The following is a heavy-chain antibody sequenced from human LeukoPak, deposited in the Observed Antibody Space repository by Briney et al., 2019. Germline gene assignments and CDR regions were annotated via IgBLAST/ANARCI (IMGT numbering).Heavy chain of an antibody. CDR2: IYTSGST. D-gene: IGHD2-21*02. V-gene: IGHV4-61*02. Sequence: SETLSLTCTVSGGSISSGSYYWSWIRQPAGKGLEWIGRIYTSGSTNYNPSLKIRVTISVDTSKNQFSLKLSSVTAADTVVYYCARGGYCGGDCYFYYWGQGTLVTVSS. J-gene: IGHJ4*02. CDR3: ARGGYCGGDCYFYY. CDR1: GGSISSGSYY.